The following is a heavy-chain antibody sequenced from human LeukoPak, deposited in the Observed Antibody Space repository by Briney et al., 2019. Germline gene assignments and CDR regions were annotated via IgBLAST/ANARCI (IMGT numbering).Heavy chain of an antibody. Sequence: GGSLRLSCAASGFTFSSYWMTWVRQAPGKGLEWVANLNPDGSRKFYVDSVKGRFTISRDNAKNSLYLQMHSLGAEDTALYYCARDAYDDSSESWGQGTLATVSS. CDR1: GFTFSSYW. CDR3: ARDAYDDSSES. J-gene: IGHJ5*02. V-gene: IGHV3-7*01. D-gene: IGHD3-3*01. CDR2: LNPDGSRK.